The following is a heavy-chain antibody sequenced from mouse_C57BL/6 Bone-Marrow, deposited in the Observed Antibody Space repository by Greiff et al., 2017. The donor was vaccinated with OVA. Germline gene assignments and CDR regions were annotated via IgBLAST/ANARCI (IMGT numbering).Heavy chain of an antibody. V-gene: IGHV1-69*01. J-gene: IGHJ4*01. D-gene: IGHD1-1*01. Sequence: VQLQQPGAELVMPGASVKLSCKASGYTFTSYWMHWVKQRPGQGLEWIGEIDPSDSYTNYNQKFKGKSTLTVDKSSSTAYMQLSRLTSEDSAVYYCARDHYYGSSPLYAMDYWGQGTSVTVSS. CDR3: ARDHYYGSSPLYAMDY. CDR1: GYTFTSYW. CDR2: IDPSDSYT.